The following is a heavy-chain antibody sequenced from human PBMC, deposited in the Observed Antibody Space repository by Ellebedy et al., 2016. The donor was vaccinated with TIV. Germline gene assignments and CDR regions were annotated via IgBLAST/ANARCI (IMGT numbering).Heavy chain of an antibody. D-gene: IGHD6-13*01. CDR3: AKENEVISTWYGKWFDP. Sequence: SETLSLXCTVSGGAVSSDNYYWSWIRQPAGKGLEWIGRIHVSGDTNYNPSLKSRVTMSVDTSKNQISLKLSSVTAADTAVYYCAKENEVISTWYGKWFDPWGQGTLVTVSS. CDR2: IHVSGDT. J-gene: IGHJ5*02. V-gene: IGHV4-61*10. CDR1: GGAVSSDNYY.